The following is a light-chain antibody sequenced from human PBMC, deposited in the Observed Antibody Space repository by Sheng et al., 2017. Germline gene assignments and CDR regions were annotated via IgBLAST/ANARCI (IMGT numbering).Light chain of an antibody. Sequence: QSALTQPASVSGSPGQSITISCTGTSNDVGSYNLVSWYQQHPGKAPRVMIYEVSKRPSGVSNRFSGSKSGNTASLTISGLQAEDEADYYCCSYAGSSTYVFGSGTKLTVL. CDR3: CSYAGSSTYV. CDR2: EVS. V-gene: IGLV2-23*02. CDR1: SNDVGSYNL. J-gene: IGLJ1*01.